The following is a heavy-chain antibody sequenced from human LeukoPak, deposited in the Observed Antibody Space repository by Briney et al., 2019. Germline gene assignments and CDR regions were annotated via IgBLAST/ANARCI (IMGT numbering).Heavy chain of an antibody. Sequence: GASVKVSCKASGYTFTSYYMHWVRQAPGQGLEWMGIINPSGGSTSYAQKFQGRVTMTRDTSTSTVYMELSSLRSEDTAVYYCACWDILTGYHYYYYGMDVWGQGTTVTVSS. J-gene: IGHJ6*02. V-gene: IGHV1-46*03. CDR2: INPSGGST. D-gene: IGHD3-9*01. CDR3: ACWDILTGYHYYYYGMDV. CDR1: GYTFTSYY.